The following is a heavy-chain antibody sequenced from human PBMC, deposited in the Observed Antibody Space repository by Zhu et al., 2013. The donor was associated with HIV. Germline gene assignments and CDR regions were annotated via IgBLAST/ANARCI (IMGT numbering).Heavy chain of an antibody. V-gene: IGHV1-69*01. CDR2: IIPIFGTA. CDR1: GGTFSSYA. D-gene: IGHD2-21*02. Sequence: QVQLVQSGAEVKKPGSSVKVSCKASGGTFSSYAISWVRQAPGQGLEWMGGIIPIFGTANYAQKFQGRVTITADESTSTAYMELSSLRSEDTAVYYCARGDGTSSYCGGDCYLFDYWGQGNPGHRLL. CDR3: ARGDGTSSYCGGDCYLFDY. J-gene: IGHJ4*02.